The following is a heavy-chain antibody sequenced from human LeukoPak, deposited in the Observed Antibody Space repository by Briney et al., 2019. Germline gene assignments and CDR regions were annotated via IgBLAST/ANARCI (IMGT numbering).Heavy chain of an antibody. D-gene: IGHD6-13*01. CDR3: ARANLPAAGKLLGY. V-gene: IGHV1-2*02. J-gene: IGHJ4*02. CDR1: GSTFTDYY. CDR2: INPNSGGT. Sequence: ASVKVSCKASGSTFTDYYMHWVRQAPGQGLEWMGWINPNSGGTNFAQKFQGRVTMTRDTSISTAYMELSRLRSDDTAVYYCARANLPAAGKLLGYWGQGTLVTVSS.